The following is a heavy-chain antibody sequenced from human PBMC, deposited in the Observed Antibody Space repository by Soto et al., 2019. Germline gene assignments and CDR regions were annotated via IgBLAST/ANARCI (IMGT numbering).Heavy chain of an antibody. J-gene: IGHJ4*02. Sequence: EMQLLESGGGLVQPGGSLRLSCAASGFSFSNYAMRWVRQAPGKGLEWVSAISGNGGTTYYAGSVRGRFTISRDKSKNTLYLQMNSLSGDDTDLYYWAQEPRAQGSCWYSDYWGQGTLVTIAS. V-gene: IGHV3-23*01. CDR2: ISGNGGTT. D-gene: IGHD6-19*01. CDR3: AQEPRAQGSCWYSDY. CDR1: GFSFSNYA.